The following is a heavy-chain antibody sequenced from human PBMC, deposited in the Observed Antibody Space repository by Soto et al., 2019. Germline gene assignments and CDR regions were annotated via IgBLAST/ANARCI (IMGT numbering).Heavy chain of an antibody. CDR1: GGTFSGYA. Sequence: QAHLMQSGAEVKKPGSSVKVSCKASGGTFSGYAISWVRQRPGRGLEWMGGIIPIFGITTYAEKFQGRINLAADESTGTAFMDRRNLISEDTAVYDCARDTRNITGTTSSEDFQFWGPGTLVSVSS. CDR3: ARDTRNITGTTSSEDFQF. D-gene: IGHD1-20*01. CDR2: IIPIFGIT. V-gene: IGHV1-69*01. J-gene: IGHJ1*01.